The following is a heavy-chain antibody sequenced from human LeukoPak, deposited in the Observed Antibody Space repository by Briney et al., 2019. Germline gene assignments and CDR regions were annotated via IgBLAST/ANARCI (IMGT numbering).Heavy chain of an antibody. CDR2: IYYSGGT. D-gene: IGHD5-18*01. V-gene: IGHV4-59*01. Sequence: PSETLSLTCTVSGGSISSYYWSWIRQPPRKGLEWIGCIYYSGGTNYNPSLKSLVTISVDTSKNQFSLKLSSVTAADTAVYYCARETGGYSYGSVDPWGQGTLVTVSS. CDR3: ARETGGYSYGSVDP. J-gene: IGHJ5*02. CDR1: GGSISSYY.